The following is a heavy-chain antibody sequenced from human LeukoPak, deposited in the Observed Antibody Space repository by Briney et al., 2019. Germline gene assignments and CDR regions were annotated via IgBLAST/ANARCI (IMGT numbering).Heavy chain of an antibody. CDR1: GFTVSSDY. D-gene: IGHD3-10*01. V-gene: IGHV3-66*02. CDR3: ARDRAGAQSWVALDP. CDR2: IYGDGTT. Sequence: GGSLRLSCAASGFTVSSDYMAWVRQAPGRGLEWVSLIYGDGTTFYTDSVKGRFTISRDNFKNTLYLQMSSLRPEDTALYYCARDRAGAQSWVALDPWGQGTLVTVSS. J-gene: IGHJ5*02.